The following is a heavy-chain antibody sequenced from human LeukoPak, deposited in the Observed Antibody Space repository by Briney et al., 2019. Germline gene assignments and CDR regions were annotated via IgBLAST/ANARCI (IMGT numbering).Heavy chain of an antibody. CDR3: ARLFIDRYYFDY. CDR2: INHSGST. V-gene: IGHV4-34*01. Sequence: SETLSLTCAVYGGSFSGYYWSWIRQPPGKGLEWIGEINHSGSTNYNPSLKSRVTISVDTSKNQFSLKLSSVTAADTAVYYCARLFIDRYYFDYWGQGTLVTVSS. CDR1: GGSFSGYY. D-gene: IGHD3-16*02. J-gene: IGHJ4*02.